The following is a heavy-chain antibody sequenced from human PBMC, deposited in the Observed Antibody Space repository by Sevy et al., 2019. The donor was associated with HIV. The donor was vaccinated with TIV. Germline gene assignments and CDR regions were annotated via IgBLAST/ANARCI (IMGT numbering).Heavy chain of an antibody. D-gene: IGHD3-22*01. CDR2: IYYSGST. CDR1: GGSVSSGSYY. V-gene: IGHV4-61*01. J-gene: IGHJ1*01. Sequence: SETLSLTCTVSGGSVSSGSYYWSWIRQPPGKGLEWIGYIYYSGSTNYNPSLKSRVTISVDTSKNQFSLELSSVTAADTAVYYCATGEAYYYDSSGSFQHWGQGTLVTVSS. CDR3: ATGEAYYYDSSGSFQH.